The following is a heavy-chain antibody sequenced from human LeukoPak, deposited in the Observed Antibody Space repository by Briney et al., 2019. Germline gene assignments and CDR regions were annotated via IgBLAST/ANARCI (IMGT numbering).Heavy chain of an antibody. D-gene: IGHD2-2*01. Sequence: PGGSLRLSCAASGFTFSSYAMSWVRQAPGKGLEWVSAISGSGGSTYYADSVKGRFTISRDNSKNTLYLQMNSLRAEDTAVYYCAKAPDIVVVPAALIPHYYYGMDVWGQGTTVTASS. CDR3: AKAPDIVVVPAALIPHYYYGMDV. CDR2: ISGSGGST. V-gene: IGHV3-23*01. CDR1: GFTFSSYA. J-gene: IGHJ6*02.